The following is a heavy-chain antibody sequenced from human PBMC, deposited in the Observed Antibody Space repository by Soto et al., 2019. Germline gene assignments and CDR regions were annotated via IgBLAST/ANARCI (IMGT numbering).Heavy chain of an antibody. J-gene: IGHJ5*02. V-gene: IGHV1-18*01. CDR2: INTYNGNT. Sequence: GASLKVSCKASGYTFTRYGISCERQAPGQGLDRMGWINTYNGNTHYAQQLQGRVTMTTDTSTSTAYMELRSLRSDDTAVYYCARVRRDKNWFDPWGQGTLVTVSS. CDR3: ARVRRDKNWFDP. CDR1: GYTFTRYG.